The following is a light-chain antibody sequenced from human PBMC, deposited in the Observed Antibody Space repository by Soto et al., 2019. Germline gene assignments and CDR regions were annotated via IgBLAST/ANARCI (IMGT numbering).Light chain of an antibody. CDR3: CSYAGSYTLGV. V-gene: IGLV2-11*01. CDR1: SSDVGGYNY. Sequence: QSALTQPRSVSGSPGQSVTISCTGTSSDVGGYNYVSWYQQHPGKAPKLMIYDVSKRPSGVPDRFSGSKSGNTASLTISALQAEDEADYYCCSYAGSYTLGVFGTGTKLTVL. J-gene: IGLJ1*01. CDR2: DVS.